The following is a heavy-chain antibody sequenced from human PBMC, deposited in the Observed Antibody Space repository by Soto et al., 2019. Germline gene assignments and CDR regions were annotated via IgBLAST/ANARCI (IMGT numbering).Heavy chain of an antibody. V-gene: IGHV3-30*18. CDR3: AKDLAGDHDPPSLHY. CDR2: ISYDGSNK. D-gene: IGHD4-17*01. Sequence: GGSLRLSCAASGFTFSSYGMHWVRQAPGKGLEWVAVISYDGSNKYYADSVKGRFTISRDNSKNTLYLQMNSLRAEDTAVYYCAKDLAGDHDPPSLHYWGQGTLVTVSS. CDR1: GFTFSSYG. J-gene: IGHJ4*02.